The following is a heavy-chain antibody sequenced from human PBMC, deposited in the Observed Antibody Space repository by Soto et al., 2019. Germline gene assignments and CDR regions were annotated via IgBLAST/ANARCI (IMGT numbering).Heavy chain of an antibody. CDR2: ISSSSAYI. V-gene: IGHV3-21*02. CDR3: TRDASRDSSARGWFDP. CDR1: GFTFRSFT. Sequence: EVQLVESGGGLVKPGGSLRLSCAASGFTFRSFTMNWVRQAPGKGLEWVSTISSSSAYIYYTDALRGRFTISRDNAKNSLHLQKNSLRAEDTAVYYCTRDASRDSSARGWFDPWGPGTLVTVSS. J-gene: IGHJ5*02. D-gene: IGHD6-13*01.